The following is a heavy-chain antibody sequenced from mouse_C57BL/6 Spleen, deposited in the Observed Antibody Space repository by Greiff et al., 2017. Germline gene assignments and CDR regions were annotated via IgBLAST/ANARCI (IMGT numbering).Heavy chain of an antibody. CDR2: INPSTGGT. D-gene: IGHD3-2*02. CDR1: GYSFTGYY. Sequence: VQLQQSGPELVKPGASVKISCKASGYSFTGYYMNWVKQSPEKSLEWIGEINPSTGGTTYNQKFKAKATLTVDKSSSTAYMQLKSLTSEDSAVYYCARGSSGYGYWGQGTTLTVSS. J-gene: IGHJ2*01. V-gene: IGHV1-42*01. CDR3: ARGSSGYGY.